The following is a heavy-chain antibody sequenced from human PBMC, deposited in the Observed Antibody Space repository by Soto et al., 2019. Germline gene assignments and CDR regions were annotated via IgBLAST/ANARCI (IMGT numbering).Heavy chain of an antibody. V-gene: IGHV1-69*02. CDR3: ASSGYYGSGNSHAFDI. J-gene: IGHJ3*02. D-gene: IGHD3-10*01. CDR2: IIPILGIA. CDR1: GGTFSSYT. Sequence: QVQLVQSGAEVKKPGSSVKVSCKASGGTFSSYTISWVRQAPGQGLEWMGRIIPILGIANYAQKFQGRVTITADKSTSTADMELSSLRSEDTAVYYCASSGYYGSGNSHAFDIWGQGTMVTVSS.